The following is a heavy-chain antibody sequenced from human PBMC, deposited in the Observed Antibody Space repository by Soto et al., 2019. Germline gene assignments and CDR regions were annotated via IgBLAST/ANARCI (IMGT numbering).Heavy chain of an antibody. CDR2: ISPKSTYR. Sequence: GSLRLSCATSGFPFSDYYMSWIRQAPGKGLEWLSHISPKSTYRNYADSVKGRFTISRDNTKSSLFLQMNSLGVEDTAVYYCARGGGGGLFEHWGQGVLVTVSS. D-gene: IGHD2-21*01. V-gene: IGHV3-11*06. CDR3: ARGGGGGLFEH. J-gene: IGHJ4*02. CDR1: GFPFSDYY.